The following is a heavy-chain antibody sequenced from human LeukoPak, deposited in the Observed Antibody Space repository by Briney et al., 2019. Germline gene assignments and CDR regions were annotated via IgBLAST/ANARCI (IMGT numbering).Heavy chain of an antibody. CDR3: AHRRRYGGNSHFDY. CDR2: INPNSGGT. Sequence: GASVKVSCKASAFTFSGYYIQWVRQAPGQGLEWVGWINPNSGGTTYAQKFQGRVTMTRDTSKNQVVLTMTNMDPVDTATYYCAHRRRYGGNSHFDYWGQGTLVTVSS. CDR1: AFTFSGYY. D-gene: IGHD4-23*01. V-gene: IGHV1-2*02. J-gene: IGHJ4*02.